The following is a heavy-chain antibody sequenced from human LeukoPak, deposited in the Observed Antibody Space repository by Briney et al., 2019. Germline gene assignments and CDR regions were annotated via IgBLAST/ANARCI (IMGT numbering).Heavy chain of an antibody. V-gene: IGHV4-30-4*08. CDR3: ARHGAYDSSGYYYADDAFDI. CDR1: GGSISSGDYY. Sequence: PSQTLSLTCTVSGGSISSGDYYWSWIRQPPGKGLEWIGYIYYSGSTYYNPSLKSRVTISVDTSKNQFSLKLSSVTAADTAVYYCARHGAYDSSGYYYADDAFDIWGQGTMVTVSS. CDR2: IYYSGST. J-gene: IGHJ3*02. D-gene: IGHD3-22*01.